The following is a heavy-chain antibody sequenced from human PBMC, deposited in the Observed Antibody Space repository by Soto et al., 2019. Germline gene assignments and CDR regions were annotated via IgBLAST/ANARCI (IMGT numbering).Heavy chain of an antibody. CDR1: GFTFSAFG. V-gene: IGHV3-30*03. CDR3: ASHSRGWYEGTFAH. Sequence: GGSLRLSCAASGFTFSAFGIHWVRQAPGKGLEWVAVISSDGSRSYYVDSVKGRFTISRDNSKNTLYLQMNSLRAEDTAVYYCASHSRGWYEGTFAHGGQGTPVTVSS. D-gene: IGHD6-19*01. J-gene: IGHJ4*02. CDR2: ISSDGSRS.